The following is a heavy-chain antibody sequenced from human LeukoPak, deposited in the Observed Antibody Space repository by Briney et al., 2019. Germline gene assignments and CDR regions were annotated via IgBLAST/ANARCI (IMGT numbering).Heavy chain of an antibody. Sequence: SGGSLRLSCAASGFTFSSYGMHWVRQAPGKGLEWVAFIRYDGSNKYYADSVKGRFTISRDNSKNTLYLQMNSLRAEDTAVYYCESKDIVVVSAGRDRYFDLWGRGTLVTVSS. CDR3: ESKDIVVVSAGRDRYFDL. D-gene: IGHD2-2*01. CDR1: GFTFSSYG. V-gene: IGHV3-30*02. CDR2: IRYDGSNK. J-gene: IGHJ2*01.